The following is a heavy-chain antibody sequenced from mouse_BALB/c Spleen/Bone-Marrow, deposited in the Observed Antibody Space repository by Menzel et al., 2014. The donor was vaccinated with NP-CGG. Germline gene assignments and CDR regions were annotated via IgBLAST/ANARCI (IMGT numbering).Heavy chain of an antibody. CDR1: GFNIKDTY. D-gene: IGHD1-1*01. J-gene: IGHJ3*01. CDR2: IDPANGNT. CDR3: AVYYYGISSFVY. Sequence: VQLKDSGAELVKPGASVKLSCTASGFNIKDTYMHWVKQRPEQRLEWIGRIDPANGNTKYDPKFQGKATITADTSSNTADLQLSSLACEDTAVYYCAVYYYGISSFVYWGQGTLVTVSA. V-gene: IGHV14-3*02.